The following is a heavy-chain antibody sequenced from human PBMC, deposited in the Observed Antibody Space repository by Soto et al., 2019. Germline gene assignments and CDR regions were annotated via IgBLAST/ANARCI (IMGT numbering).Heavy chain of an antibody. V-gene: IGHV3-33*01. CDR2: IWYDGNNK. J-gene: IGHJ4*01. D-gene: IGHD2-21*01. Sequence: GGSLRLSCAASGFTFSNYGMHWVRQAPGKGLEWVAVIWYDGNNKYYADSVKGRFTISRDNSNNTLYVQMTSLRAEDTAVYYCARGLNSLFDYWGHGTLVTVSS. CDR1: GFTFSNYG. CDR3: ARGLNSLFDY.